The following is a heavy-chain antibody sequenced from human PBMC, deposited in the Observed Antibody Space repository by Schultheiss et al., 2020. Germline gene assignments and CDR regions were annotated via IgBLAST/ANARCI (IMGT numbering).Heavy chain of an antibody. CDR3: AILGIAVAGTTDY. D-gene: IGHD6-19*01. J-gene: IGHJ4*02. CDR2: INQSGST. Sequence: SATLSLTCAVYGGSFSGYYWSWIRQPPGKGLEWIGEINQSGSTNYNPSLKSRVTISVDTSKNQFSLKLSSVTAADAAVYYCAILGIAVAGTTDYWGQGTLVIVS. V-gene: IGHV4-34*01. CDR1: GGSFSGYY.